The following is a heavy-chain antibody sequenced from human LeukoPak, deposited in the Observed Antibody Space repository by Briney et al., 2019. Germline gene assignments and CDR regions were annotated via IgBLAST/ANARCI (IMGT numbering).Heavy chain of an antibody. CDR2: INHSGST. D-gene: IGHD3-10*01. Sequence: SETLSLTCAVYGGSFSGYYWSWIRQPPGKGLKWIGEINHSGSTNYNPSLKSRVTISVDTSKNQISLKLSSVTAADTAVYYCAKDPYGSGSYSTFDYWGQGTLVTVSS. J-gene: IGHJ4*02. CDR1: GGSFSGYY. V-gene: IGHV4-34*01. CDR3: AKDPYGSGSYSTFDY.